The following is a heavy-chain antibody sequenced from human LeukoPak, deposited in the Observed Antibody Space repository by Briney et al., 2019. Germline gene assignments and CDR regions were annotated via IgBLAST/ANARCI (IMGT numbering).Heavy chain of an antibody. CDR2: IYHSGST. CDR3: ARVGTDYYGSGSYYLYY. Sequence: SETLSLTCAVSGGSISSGGYSWGWLRQPPGRGLEWIGYIYHSGSTYYNPSLKSRVTISEDRSKNQFSLKLSSVTAADTAVYYCARVGTDYYGSGSYYLYYWGQGTLVTVSS. J-gene: IGHJ4*02. CDR1: GGSISSGGYS. D-gene: IGHD3-10*01. V-gene: IGHV4-30-2*01.